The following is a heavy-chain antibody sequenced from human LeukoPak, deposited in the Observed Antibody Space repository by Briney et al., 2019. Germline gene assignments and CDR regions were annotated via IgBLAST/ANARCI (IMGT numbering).Heavy chain of an antibody. V-gene: IGHV3-21*01. Sequence: GVSLRLSCAASGFTFSSYSMNWVRQAPWKGLECVSSISSSSSYIYYADSVKGRFTISRDNAKNSLYLQMNSLRAEDTAVYYCARALPYTLDFDYWGQGTLVTVSS. J-gene: IGHJ4*02. CDR1: GFTFSSYS. CDR2: ISSSSSYI. CDR3: ARALPYTLDFDY. D-gene: IGHD3-16*01.